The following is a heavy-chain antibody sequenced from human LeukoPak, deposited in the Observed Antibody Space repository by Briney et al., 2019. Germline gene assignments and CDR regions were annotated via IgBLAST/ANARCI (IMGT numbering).Heavy chain of an antibody. J-gene: IGHJ4*02. Sequence: GGSLRLSCAASGFTFSSSAMTWVRQAPGKGLEWVANIKQDGSKKSYVDSVKGRFTISRDNAKNSLYLQMNSLRAEDTAIYYCTRVGYIDEGIDYWGQGTLVTVSS. V-gene: IGHV3-7*04. CDR3: TRVGYIDEGIDY. D-gene: IGHD5-24*01. CDR2: IKQDGSKK. CDR1: GFTFSSSA.